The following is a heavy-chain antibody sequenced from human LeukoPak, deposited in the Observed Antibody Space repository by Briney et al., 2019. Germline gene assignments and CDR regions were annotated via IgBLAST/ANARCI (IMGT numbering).Heavy chain of an antibody. CDR1: GGSISGSRYY. CDR2: ISYGGST. J-gene: IGHJ4*02. D-gene: IGHD3-16*01. Sequence: ASETLSLTCGVSGGSISGSRYYWGWVRQPPGRGLEWIGCISYGGSTFYNPSLKSRVTISVDTSKNQFSLELSSVTAADTAVYYCARLNNHGGTYFDYWGQGALVTVSS. CDR3: ARLNNHGGTYFDY. V-gene: IGHV4-39*01.